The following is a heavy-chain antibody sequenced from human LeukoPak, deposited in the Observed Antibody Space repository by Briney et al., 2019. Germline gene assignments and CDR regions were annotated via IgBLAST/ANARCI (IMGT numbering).Heavy chain of an antibody. V-gene: IGHV4-34*01. CDR3: ARAMVRGVIHFDY. D-gene: IGHD3-10*01. CDR1: GGSFSGYY. CDR2: INHSGST. Sequence: SETLSLTCAVYGGSFSGYYWSWIRQPPGKGLEWIGEINHSGSTNYNPSLKSRVTISVDTSKNQFSLKLSSVTAADTAVYYCARAMVRGVIHFDYWGQGTLVTVSS. J-gene: IGHJ4*02.